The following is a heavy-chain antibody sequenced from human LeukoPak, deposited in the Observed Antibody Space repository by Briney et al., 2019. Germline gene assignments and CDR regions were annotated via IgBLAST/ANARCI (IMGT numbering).Heavy chain of an antibody. V-gene: IGHV1-2*02. CDR1: GYTFTGYY. D-gene: IGHD5-18*01. Sequence: ASVKVSCKASGYTFTGYYMHWVRQAPGRGLEWMGWINPNSGGTNYAQKFQGRVTMTRDTSISTAYMELSRLRSDDTAVYYCARVAAMVTTYYFDYWGQGTLVTVSS. J-gene: IGHJ4*02. CDR2: INPNSGGT. CDR3: ARVAAMVTTYYFDY.